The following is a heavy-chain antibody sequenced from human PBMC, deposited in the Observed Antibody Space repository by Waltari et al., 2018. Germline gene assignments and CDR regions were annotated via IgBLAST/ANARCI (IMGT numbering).Heavy chain of an antibody. CDR3: AQYYVGF. D-gene: IGHD1-26*01. Sequence: ELQLVESGGDLVQPGGSRRLSCAALGFAFSDHCMDWVRQAPGKGLEWVGRIKNRAHHYTTEYAASVRGRFNISRDDSKNLLYLQMNSLTTMDTAVYYCAQYYVGFWGPGSVVTVSS. CDR2: IKNRAHHYTT. V-gene: IGHV3-72*01. J-gene: IGHJ4*02. CDR1: GFAFSDHC.